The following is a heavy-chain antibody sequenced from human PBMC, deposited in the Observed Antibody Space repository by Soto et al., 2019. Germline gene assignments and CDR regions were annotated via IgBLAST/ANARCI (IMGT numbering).Heavy chain of an antibody. J-gene: IGHJ4*02. V-gene: IGHV4-31*03. D-gene: IGHD5-18*01. CDR2: IYYSGST. CDR3: ARAPGIQLWFMD. CDR1: XGXXXSXXYY. Sequence: PSXXLSLTCTVSXGXXXSXXYYWSWXRQHPGKGLEWIGYIYYSGSTYYNPSLKSRVTISVDTSKNQFSLKLSSATAADTAVYYCARAPGIQLWFMDWGQGTLVTVSS.